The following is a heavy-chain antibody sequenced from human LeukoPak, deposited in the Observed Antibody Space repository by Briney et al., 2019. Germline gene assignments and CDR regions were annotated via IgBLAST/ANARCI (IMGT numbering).Heavy chain of an antibody. V-gene: IGHV3-30*02. CDR2: IRYDGSNK. CDR3: ARESRYAFDI. J-gene: IGHJ3*02. Sequence: GGSLRLSCAASGFTFSSYGMHWVRQAPGKGLEWVAFIRYDGSNKYYADSAKGRFTISRDNSKNTVYLQMNSLRADDTAVYYCARESRYAFDIWGQGTMVTVSS. CDR1: GFTFSSYG.